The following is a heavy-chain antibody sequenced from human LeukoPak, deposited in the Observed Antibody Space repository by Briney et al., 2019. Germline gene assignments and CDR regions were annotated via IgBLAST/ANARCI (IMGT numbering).Heavy chain of an antibody. CDR3: AKERAAAGTRGYFDY. CDR1: GFTFSGSG. D-gene: IGHD6-13*01. J-gene: IGHJ4*02. Sequence: GGSLRLSCAASGFTFSGSGMHWVRQAPGKGPEWVAFIRYDESVKSYANSVKGRFTGSRDNSKNTLFLQMNNLRAEDTAVYYCAKERAAAGTRGYFDYWGQGTLVTVSS. V-gene: IGHV3-30*02. CDR2: IRYDESVK.